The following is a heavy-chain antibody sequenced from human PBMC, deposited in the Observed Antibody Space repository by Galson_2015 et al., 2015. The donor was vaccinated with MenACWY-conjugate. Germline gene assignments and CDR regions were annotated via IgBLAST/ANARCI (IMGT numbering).Heavy chain of an antibody. V-gene: IGHV3-15*01. CDR3: TTDRYYYDSSGHHGDAFDI. D-gene: IGHD3-22*01. Sequence: SLRLSCAASGFTFSNAWMSWVRQAPGKGLEWVGRIKSKTDGGTTDYAAPVKGRFTISRDDSKNTLYLQMNSLKTEDTAVYYCTTDRYYYDSSGHHGDAFDIWGQGTMVTVSS. CDR1: GFTFSNAW. CDR2: IKSKTDGGTT. J-gene: IGHJ3*02.